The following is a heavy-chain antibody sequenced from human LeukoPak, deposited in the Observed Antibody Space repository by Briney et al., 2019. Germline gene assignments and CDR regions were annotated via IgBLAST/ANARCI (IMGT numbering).Heavy chain of an antibody. CDR3: TRVLPAAAVDY. CDR2: IYYSGST. J-gene: IGHJ4*02. V-gene: IGHV4-31*03. D-gene: IGHD2-2*01. Sequence: SETLSLTCTVSGGSISSGGYYWSWIRQHPGKGLEWIGYIYYSGSTYYNPSLKSRVTISVDTSKNQFSLKLSSVTAADTAVYYCTRVLPAAAVDYWGQGTLVTVSS. CDR1: GGSISSGGYY.